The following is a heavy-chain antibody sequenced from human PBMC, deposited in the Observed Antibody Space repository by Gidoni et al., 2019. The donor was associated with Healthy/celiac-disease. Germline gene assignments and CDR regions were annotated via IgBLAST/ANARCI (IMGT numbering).Heavy chain of an antibody. Sequence: ELQLVESGRGLVKPGGSLRLSCAASGFTFSSYSMNWVRQAPGKGLEWVSSISSSSSYIYYADSVKGRFTSSRDNAKNSLYLQMNSLRAEDTAVYYCARDKGRGSYSLWDYWGQGTLVTVSS. V-gene: IGHV3-21*01. CDR3: ARDKGRGSYSLWDY. CDR1: GFTFSSYS. D-gene: IGHD1-26*01. J-gene: IGHJ4*02. CDR2: ISSSSSYI.